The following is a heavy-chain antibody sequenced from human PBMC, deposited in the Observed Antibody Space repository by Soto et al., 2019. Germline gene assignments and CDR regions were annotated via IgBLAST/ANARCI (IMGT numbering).Heavy chain of an antibody. V-gene: IGHV1-69*01. D-gene: IGHD2-2*02. Sequence: QVQLVQSGAEVKKPGSSVKVSCKASGGTFSSYAISWVRQAPGQGLEWMGGIIPIFGTANYAQKFQGRVTIAADESTSTAYLELSSLRSEDTAVYYCARDRAYHCSSTSCYNFGYWGQGTLVTVSS. J-gene: IGHJ4*02. CDR3: ARDRAYHCSSTSCYNFGY. CDR1: GGTFSSYA. CDR2: IIPIFGTA.